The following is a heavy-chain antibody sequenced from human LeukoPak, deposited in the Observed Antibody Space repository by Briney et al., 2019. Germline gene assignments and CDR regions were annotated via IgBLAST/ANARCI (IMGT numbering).Heavy chain of an antibody. V-gene: IGHV3-30*18. CDR1: GFTFSSYG. CDR3: AKDQSSSWLRFFFDY. CDR2: ISYDGSNK. J-gene: IGHJ4*02. D-gene: IGHD6-13*01. Sequence: PGGSLRLSCAASGFTFSSYGMHWVRQAPGKGLEWAAVISYDGSNKYYADSVKGRFTISRDNSKNTLYLQMNSLRAEDTAVYYCAKDQSSSWLRFFFDYWGQGTLVTVSS.